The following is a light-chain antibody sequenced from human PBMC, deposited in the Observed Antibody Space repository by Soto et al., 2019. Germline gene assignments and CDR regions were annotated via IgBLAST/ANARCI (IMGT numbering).Light chain of an antibody. CDR1: QDIGYY. Sequence: DLQMTQSPSSLSSFVGDGVTITCQASQDIGYYLNWYQQKPGKAPNLLIYDASNLQTGVSSRFSGSGSGTDFAFTISSLQHEDIATYYCQHLYTFGQGTKVDIK. CDR2: DAS. J-gene: IGKJ2*01. V-gene: IGKV1-33*01. CDR3: QHLYT.